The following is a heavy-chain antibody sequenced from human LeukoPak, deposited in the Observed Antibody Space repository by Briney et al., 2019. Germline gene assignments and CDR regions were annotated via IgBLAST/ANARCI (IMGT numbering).Heavy chain of an antibody. CDR2: IYYSGST. V-gene: IGHV4-61*01. CDR1: GGSISSGSYY. J-gene: IGHJ4*02. CDR3: ARARRLGISLDY. D-gene: IGHD3-16*01. Sequence: SETLSLTCTVSGGSISSGSYYWSWIRQPPGKGLEWIGYIYYSGSTNYNPSLKSRVTISVDTSKNQFSLKLSSVTAADTAVYYCARARRLGISLDYWGQGTLVTVSS.